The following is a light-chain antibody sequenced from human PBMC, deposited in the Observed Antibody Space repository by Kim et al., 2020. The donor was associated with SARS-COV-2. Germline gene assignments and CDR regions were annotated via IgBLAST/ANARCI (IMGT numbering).Light chain of an antibody. CDR3: QAWDNSTDYYV. CDR1: KLGDKY. Sequence: SYELTQPPSVSVFPGQTASITCSGDKLGDKYACWYQQRPGQSPVLVIYQDRTRPSGIPERFSGSNSGNTATLTISGAQAIDEADYYCQAWDNSTDYYVFGTGTKVTVL. J-gene: IGLJ1*01. V-gene: IGLV3-1*01. CDR2: QDR.